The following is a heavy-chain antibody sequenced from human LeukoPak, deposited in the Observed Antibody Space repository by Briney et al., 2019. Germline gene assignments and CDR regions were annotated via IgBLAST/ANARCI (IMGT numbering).Heavy chain of an antibody. CDR1: GFTFSSYS. V-gene: IGHV3-48*01. CDR2: ISSSSSTI. D-gene: IGHD6-19*01. CDR3: ARISGYSSGWHGGGDY. J-gene: IGHJ4*02. Sequence: GGSLRLSCAASGFTFSSYSTNWVRQAPGKGLEWVSYISSSSSTIYYADSVKGRFTISRDNAKNSLYLQMNSLRAEDTAVYYCARISGYSSGWHGGGDYWGQGTLVTVSS.